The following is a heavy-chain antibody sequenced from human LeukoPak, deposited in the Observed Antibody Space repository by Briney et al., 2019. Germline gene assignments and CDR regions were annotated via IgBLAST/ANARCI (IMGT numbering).Heavy chain of an antibody. D-gene: IGHD5-12*01. CDR1: GYTFTSYY. Sequence: ASVKVSCKASGYTFTSYYMHWVRQAPGQGLEWMGWINPNSGGTNYAQKFQGRVTMTRDTSISTAYMELSRLRSDDTAVYYCARTNLDIVATHYYYYYMDVWGKGTTVTVSS. CDR3: ARTNLDIVATHYYYYYMDV. CDR2: INPNSGGT. V-gene: IGHV1-2*02. J-gene: IGHJ6*03.